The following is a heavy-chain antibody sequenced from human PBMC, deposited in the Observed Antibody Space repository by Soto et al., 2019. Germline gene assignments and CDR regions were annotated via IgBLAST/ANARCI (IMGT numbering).Heavy chain of an antibody. CDR3: ARGNSYGFGWFDP. Sequence: QVQLQESGPGLVKPSQTLSLTCTVSGGSISSGGYYWSWIRQHPGKGLEWIGYIYYSGSTYYNPSLKSPVTILVDTSKNQFSLKLSSVTAADTAVYYCARGNSYGFGWFDPWGQGTLVTVSS. CDR2: IYYSGST. D-gene: IGHD5-18*01. CDR1: GGSISSGGYY. J-gene: IGHJ5*02. V-gene: IGHV4-31*01.